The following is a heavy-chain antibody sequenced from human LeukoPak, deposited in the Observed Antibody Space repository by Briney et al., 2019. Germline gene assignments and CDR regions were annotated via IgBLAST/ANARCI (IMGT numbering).Heavy chain of an antibody. CDR1: GGSISTSNYY. D-gene: IGHD3-10*01. CDR3: ARAEVLPDFYGTSGGFDY. Sequence: SETLSLTCTVSGGSISTSNYYWSWIRQPPGKGLEWIGYIYYSGSTNYNPSLKSRVTISVDTSKNQFSLKLSSVTAADTAVYYCARAEVLPDFYGTSGGFDYWGQGTLVTVSS. J-gene: IGHJ4*02. V-gene: IGHV4-61*01. CDR2: IYYSGST.